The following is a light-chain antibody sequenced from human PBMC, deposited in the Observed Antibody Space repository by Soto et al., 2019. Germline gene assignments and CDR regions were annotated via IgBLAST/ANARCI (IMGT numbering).Light chain of an antibody. J-gene: IGLJ2*01. CDR2: YDS. V-gene: IGLV3-21*04. CDR1: NIGSKS. Sequence: SYELTQPPSVSVAPGKTARITCGGTNIGSKSVHWYQQKPGQAPVLVIYYDSDRPSGIPERFSGSNSGNTATLTISRVEAGDEADYYCQVWDSSSDHPFGGGTKLTV. CDR3: QVWDSSSDHP.